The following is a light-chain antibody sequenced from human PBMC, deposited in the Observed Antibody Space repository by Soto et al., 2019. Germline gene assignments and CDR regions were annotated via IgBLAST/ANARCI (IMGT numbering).Light chain of an antibody. CDR2: DTS. CDR1: QFVSSR. Sequence: EIVMTQSPATLSVSPGERTILSCMASQFVSSRLAWYQQRPGQVPRLLIYDTSTRAPGISARFSGSGSGTEFTLTISSLQSEDFAVYYCQEYIQWPPGMFGPGTKVDIK. J-gene: IGKJ1*01. V-gene: IGKV3-15*01. CDR3: QEYIQWPPGM.